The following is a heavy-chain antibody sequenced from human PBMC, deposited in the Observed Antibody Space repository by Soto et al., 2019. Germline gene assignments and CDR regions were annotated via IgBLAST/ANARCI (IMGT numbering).Heavy chain of an antibody. CDR3: AREEGLLNWFVP. D-gene: IGHD1-26*01. CDR2: ISSSSSTI. Sequence: EVQLVESGGGLVQPGGSLRLSCAASGFTFSSYSMNWVRQAPGKGLEWVSYISSSSSTIYYADSVKGRFTISRDNAKNSLYLQENSLRAADTAVYYCAREEGLLNWFVPWGQGTLVSVSS. J-gene: IGHJ5*02. CDR1: GFTFSSYS. V-gene: IGHV3-48*01.